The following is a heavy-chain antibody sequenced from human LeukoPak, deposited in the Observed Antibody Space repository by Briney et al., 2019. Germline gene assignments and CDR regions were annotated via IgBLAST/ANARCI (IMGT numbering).Heavy chain of an antibody. CDR1: GFTFSDYY. J-gene: IGHJ5*02. V-gene: IGHV3-11*01. CDR3: ARSRSPLLLRS. Sequence: GGSLRLSCAASGFTFSDYYMSWIRQAPGKGLKWVSYISSSGSTIYYADSVKGRFTISRDNAKNSLYLQMNSLRAEDTAVYYCARSRSPLLLRSWGQGTLVTVSS. D-gene: IGHD1-26*01. CDR2: ISSSGSTI.